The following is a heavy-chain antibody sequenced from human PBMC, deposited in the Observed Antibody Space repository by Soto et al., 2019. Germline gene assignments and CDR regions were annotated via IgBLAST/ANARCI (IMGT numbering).Heavy chain of an antibody. CDR1: GYTFTDYY. J-gene: IGHJ6*02. D-gene: IGHD6-13*01. V-gene: IGHV1-2*02. CDR3: AKDSWQQQASYGMDV. CDR2: INPNSGGT. Sequence: QVQLVQYGAEVKKPGASVKVSCKASGYTFTDYYIHWERQAPGQGLEWMGWINPNSGGTLYAQKFQGRDTMTRDTSISTAYMELIRLRSDDTAVYHCAKDSWQQQASYGMDVWGQGTTVTVSS.